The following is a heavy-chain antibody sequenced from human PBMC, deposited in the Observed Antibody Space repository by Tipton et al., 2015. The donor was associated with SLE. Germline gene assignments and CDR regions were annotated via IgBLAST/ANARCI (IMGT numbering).Heavy chain of an antibody. J-gene: IGHJ3*02. CDR3: ARGSSLAAFDI. CDR2: INHSGST. V-gene: IGHV4-34*01. CDR1: GGSFSGYY. Sequence: LRLSCAVYGGSFSGYYWSWIRQPPGKGLEWIGEINHSGSTNYNPSLKSRVTISVDTSKNQFSLKLSSVTAADTAVYYCARGSSLAAFDIWGQGTMVPVSS.